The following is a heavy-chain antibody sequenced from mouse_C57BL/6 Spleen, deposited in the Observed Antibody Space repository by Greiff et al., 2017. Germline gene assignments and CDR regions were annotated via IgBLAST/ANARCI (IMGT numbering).Heavy chain of an antibody. Sequence: VQLQESGAELVKPGASVKISCKASGYAFSSYWMNWVKQRPGKGLEWIGQIYPGDGDTNYNGKFKGKATLTADKSSSTAYMQLSSLTSEDSAVYFCARSADSSGTGAMDYWGQGTSVTVSS. D-gene: IGHD3-2*02. CDR1: GYAFSSYW. CDR3: ARSADSSGTGAMDY. J-gene: IGHJ4*01. CDR2: IYPGDGDT. V-gene: IGHV1-80*01.